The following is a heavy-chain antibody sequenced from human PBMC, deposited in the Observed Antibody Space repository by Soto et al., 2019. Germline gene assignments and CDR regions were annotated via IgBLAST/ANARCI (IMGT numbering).Heavy chain of an antibody. CDR2: INQDGGER. J-gene: IGHJ4*02. Sequence: EVQLVESGGCLVQPGGSLRLSCAASGFTFSNYWMSWVRQAPGKGLEWVANINQDGGERYYVDSVKGRFTISRDNAKNSLYLQMNSLRGEDTAVYYCARDKAYGDSEDYWGQGTLVTVSS. V-gene: IGHV3-7*03. CDR1: GFTFSNYW. CDR3: ARDKAYGDSEDY. D-gene: IGHD4-17*01.